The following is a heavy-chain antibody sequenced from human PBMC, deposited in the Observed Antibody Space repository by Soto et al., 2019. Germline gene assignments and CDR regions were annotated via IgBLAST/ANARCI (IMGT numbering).Heavy chain of an antibody. CDR2: MSPNSGNT. D-gene: IGHD7-27*01. V-gene: IGHV1-8*01. CDR1: GYTFTSYD. Sequence: GASVKVSCKASGYTFTSYDINWVRQATGQGLEWVGWMSPNSGNTGYAQKFQGRVTMTRTTSASTAYMELTSLRSDDTAVYYCARGPTNWGFDYWGQGTLVTVSS. J-gene: IGHJ4*02. CDR3: ARGPTNWGFDY.